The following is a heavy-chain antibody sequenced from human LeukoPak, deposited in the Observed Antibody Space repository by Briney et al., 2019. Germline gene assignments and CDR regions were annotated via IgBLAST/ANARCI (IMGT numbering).Heavy chain of an antibody. D-gene: IGHD3-3*01. Sequence: SETLSLTCTVSGGSISSYYWSWIRQPPGKGLEWIGEINHSGSTNYNPSLKSRVTISVDTSKNQFSLKLSSVTAADTAVYYCARPRITIFGLGGAFDIWGQGTMVTVSS. CDR2: INHSGST. CDR3: ARPRITIFGLGGAFDI. V-gene: IGHV4-34*01. CDR1: GGSISSYY. J-gene: IGHJ3*02.